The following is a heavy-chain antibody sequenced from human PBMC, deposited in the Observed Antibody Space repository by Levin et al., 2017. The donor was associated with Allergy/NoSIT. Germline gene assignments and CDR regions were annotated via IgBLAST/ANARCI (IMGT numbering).Heavy chain of an antibody. CDR1: GFTFSSYA. D-gene: IGHD2-21*01. J-gene: IGHJ4*02. V-gene: IGHV3-23*01. CDR2: ISGSGGST. CDR3: AKSLREVIKYYFDY. Sequence: TGGSLRLSCAASGFTFSSYAMSWVRQAPGKGLEWVSAISGSGGSTYYADSVKGRFTISRDNSKNTLYLQMNSLRAEDTAVYYCAKSLREVIKYYFDYWGQGTLVTVSS.